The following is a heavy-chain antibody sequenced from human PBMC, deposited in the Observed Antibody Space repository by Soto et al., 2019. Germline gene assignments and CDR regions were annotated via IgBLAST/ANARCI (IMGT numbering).Heavy chain of an antibody. V-gene: IGHV1-8*01. CDR3: ARRRQLWGLSEDY. D-gene: IGHD3-16*01. CDR1: GYTFTSYD. Sequence: ASVKVSCKASGYTFTSYDINWVRQATGQGLEWMGWMNPNSGNTGYAQKFQGRVTMTRNTSISTAYMELSSLRSEDTAVYYCARRRQLWGLSEDYWGQGTLVTVSS. CDR2: MNPNSGNT. J-gene: IGHJ4*02.